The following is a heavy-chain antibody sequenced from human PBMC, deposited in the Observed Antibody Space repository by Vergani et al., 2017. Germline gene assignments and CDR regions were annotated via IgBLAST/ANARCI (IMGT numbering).Heavy chain of an antibody. CDR1: GYTFTSCG. V-gene: IGHV1-18*01. J-gene: IGHJ4*02. CDR3: AGDDIRGYSYRNIDY. Sequence: QVQLVQSGAEVKKPGASVKVSCKASGYTFTSCGISWVRQAPGQRLEWMGWISGYNGNTNYAQNLQGRVTMTTDTSTKTAYMELRSLRSDDTAVYYCAGDDIRGYSYRNIDYWGQGTLVTVSS. CDR2: ISGYNGNT. D-gene: IGHD5-18*01.